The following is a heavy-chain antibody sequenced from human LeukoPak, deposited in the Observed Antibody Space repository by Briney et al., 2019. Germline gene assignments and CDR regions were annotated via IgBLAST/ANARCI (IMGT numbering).Heavy chain of an antibody. V-gene: IGHV3-33*08. Sequence: GGSLRLSCAPSGFTFSRHGMHWVRQAPGKGLEWVAVIWYDGSNKYYADSVKGRFTISRDNSKNTLYLQMNSLRAEDTAVYYCARSSYSSGWYGPDYWGQGTLVTVSS. CDR1: GFTFSRHG. CDR3: ARSSYSSGWYGPDY. CDR2: IWYDGSNK. J-gene: IGHJ4*02. D-gene: IGHD6-19*01.